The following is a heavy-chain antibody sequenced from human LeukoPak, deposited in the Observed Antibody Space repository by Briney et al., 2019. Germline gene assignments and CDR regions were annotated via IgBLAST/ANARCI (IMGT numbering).Heavy chain of an antibody. D-gene: IGHD1-26*01. CDR3: TTDGIPNKDSPHYYFDY. Sequence: GGSLRLSCVASGFTFSSRDWMTWVRQAPGKGLEWVGRIKSKTDGGTTDYAAPVKGRFTISRDDSKNTLYLQMNSLKTEDTAVYYCTTDGIPNKDSPHYYFDYWGQGTLVTVSS. CDR1: GFTFSSRDW. V-gene: IGHV3-15*01. CDR2: IKSKTDGGTT. J-gene: IGHJ4*02.